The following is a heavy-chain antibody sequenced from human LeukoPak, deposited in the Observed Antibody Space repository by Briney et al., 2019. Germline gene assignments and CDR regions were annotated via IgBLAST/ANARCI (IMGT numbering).Heavy chain of an antibody. Sequence: PGESLRLSCVASGFTFSSYSMNWVRQAPGKGPEWIGEINHSGSTNYNPSLKSRVTISVDTSKNQFSLKLSSVTAADTAVYYCARGPTRTSYYYYGVDVWGQGTTVTVSS. CDR3: ARGPTRTSYYYYGVDV. CDR1: GFTFSSYS. J-gene: IGHJ6*02. D-gene: IGHD1-1*01. V-gene: IGHV4-34*01. CDR2: INHSGST.